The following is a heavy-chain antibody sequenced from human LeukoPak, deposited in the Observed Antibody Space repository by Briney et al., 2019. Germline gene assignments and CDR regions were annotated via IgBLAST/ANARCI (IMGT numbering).Heavy chain of an antibody. CDR3: ARAAGGIQLWNNWFDP. CDR1: GGSFGGYY. J-gene: IGHJ5*02. V-gene: IGHV4-34*01. Sequence: SETLSLTCAVYGGSFGGYYWSWIRQPPGKGLEWIGEINHSGSTNYNPSLKSRVTISVDTSKNQFSLKLSSVTAADTAVYYCARAAGGIQLWNNWFDPWGQGTLVTVSS. D-gene: IGHD5-18*01. CDR2: INHSGST.